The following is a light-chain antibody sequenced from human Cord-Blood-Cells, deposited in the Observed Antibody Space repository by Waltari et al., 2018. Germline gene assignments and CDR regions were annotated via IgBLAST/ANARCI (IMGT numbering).Light chain of an antibody. Sequence: ELVLTQSPGTLSVSPVARATLSCRASQSVSSSYLAWYQQKPGQAPRLLIYGDSSRATGIPYRFSGSGSGTDFTLTSSRLEPEDFAVYYCQQYGSSYTFGQGTKLEIK. CDR2: GDS. CDR3: QQYGSSYT. CDR1: QSVSSSY. V-gene: IGKV3-20*01. J-gene: IGKJ2*01.